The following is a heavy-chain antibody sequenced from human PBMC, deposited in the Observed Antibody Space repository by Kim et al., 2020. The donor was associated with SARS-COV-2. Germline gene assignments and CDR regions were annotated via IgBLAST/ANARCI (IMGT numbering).Heavy chain of an antibody. CDR3: ARVIAAIWGNYWYFDL. V-gene: IGHV4-4*07. Sequence: SETLSLTCTVSGGSISSYYWSWIRQPAGKGLEWIGRIYTSGSTNYNPSLKSRVTMSVDTSKNQFSLKLSSVTAADTAVYYCARVIAAIWGNYWYFDLWGRGTLVTVSS. J-gene: IGHJ2*01. CDR2: IYTSGST. D-gene: IGHD3-16*01. CDR1: GGSISSYY.